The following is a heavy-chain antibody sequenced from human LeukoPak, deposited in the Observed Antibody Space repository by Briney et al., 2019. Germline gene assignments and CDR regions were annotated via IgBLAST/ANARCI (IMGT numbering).Heavy chain of an antibody. CDR1: GGSFSGYY. V-gene: IGHV4-34*01. CDR2: INHSGST. D-gene: IGHD6-19*01. CDR3: ARGPAVAGYESPIDY. Sequence: PETLSLTCAVYGGSFSGYYWSWIRQPPGKGLEWIGEINHSGSTNYNPSLKSRVTISVDTSKNQFSLKLSPVTAADTAVYYCARGPAVAGYESPIDYWGQGTLVTVSS. J-gene: IGHJ4*02.